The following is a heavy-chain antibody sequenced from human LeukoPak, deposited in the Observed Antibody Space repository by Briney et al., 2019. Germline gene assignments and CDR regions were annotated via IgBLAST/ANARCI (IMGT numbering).Heavy chain of an antibody. CDR1: GYTFTSYG. CDR3: AREYCSSTSCFSFDY. Sequence: ASVKVSCKASGYTFTSYGISWVRQAPGQGLEWMGWISAYNGNTNYAQKLQGRVTMTTDTSTSTAYMELRSLRSDDTAVYYCAREYCSSTSCFSFDYGGQGTLVTVSS. V-gene: IGHV1-18*01. D-gene: IGHD2-2*01. J-gene: IGHJ4*02. CDR2: ISAYNGNT.